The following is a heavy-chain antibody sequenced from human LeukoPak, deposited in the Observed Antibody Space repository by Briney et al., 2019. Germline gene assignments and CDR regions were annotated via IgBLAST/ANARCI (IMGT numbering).Heavy chain of an antibody. CDR1: GFSFSSYW. J-gene: IGHJ4*02. CDR3: ARGLGSYGI. V-gene: IGHV3-7*01. Sequence: PGGSLRLSCAASGFSFSSYWMNWVRQAPGKGLEWVANIKQDGSEKNYVDSVKGRFTISRDNAKNSVYLQMNSLRAEDTAVYYCARGLGSYGIWGQGTLVTVSS. CDR2: IKQDGSEK. D-gene: IGHD5-18*01.